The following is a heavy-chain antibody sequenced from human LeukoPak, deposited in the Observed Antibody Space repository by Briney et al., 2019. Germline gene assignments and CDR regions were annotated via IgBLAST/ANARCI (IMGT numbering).Heavy chain of an antibody. CDR2: IYTSGST. CDR1: GGSISSGSYY. D-gene: IGHD1-7*01. Sequence: PSQTLSLTCTVSGGSISSGSYYWSWIRQPAGKGLEWIGRIYTSGSTNYNPSLKSRVTISVDTSKNQFSLKLSSVTAADTAVYYCARVPYNRNYGYFDYWGQGTLVTVSS. J-gene: IGHJ4*02. V-gene: IGHV4-61*02. CDR3: ARVPYNRNYGYFDY.